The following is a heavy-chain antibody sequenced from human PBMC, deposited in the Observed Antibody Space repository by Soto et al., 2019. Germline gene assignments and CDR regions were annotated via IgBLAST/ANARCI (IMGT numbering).Heavy chain of an antibody. CDR1: GFTFSSYS. CDR2: ITRSSSPI. D-gene: IGHD6-19*01. V-gene: IGHV3-48*02. Sequence: GGSLRLSCAASGFTFSSYSMKWVRQAPGKGLEWVSYITRSSSPIFYADSVKGRFTASRDNGKNLLYLEMNNLRHEDTAVYYCARLDTSGWYRDHWGQGTMGTVSA. CDR3: ARLDTSGWYRDH. J-gene: IGHJ4*02.